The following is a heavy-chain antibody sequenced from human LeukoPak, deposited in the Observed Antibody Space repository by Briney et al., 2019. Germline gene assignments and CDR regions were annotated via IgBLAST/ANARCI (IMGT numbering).Heavy chain of an antibody. CDR1: GYTFTSYG. V-gene: IGHV1-18*01. J-gene: IGHJ4*02. Sequence: GASVKVSCKASGYTFTSYGISWVRQAPGQGLEWMGWISGSNGNTNYAQKLQGRVTMTTDTSTSTAYMELRSLRSDDTAVYYCARDPDGLYYFDYWGQGTLVTVSS. CDR3: ARDPDGLYYFDY. CDR2: ISGSNGNT. D-gene: IGHD1-14*01.